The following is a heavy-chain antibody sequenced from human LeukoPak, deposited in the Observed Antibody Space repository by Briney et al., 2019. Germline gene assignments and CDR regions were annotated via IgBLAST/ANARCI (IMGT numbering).Heavy chain of an antibody. Sequence: GRSLTLSCAASGVTFSSSYMGWVRQAPRKGLEWVSVINSDGTTYYADSVKGRFTASRDHSKNTLSLQMSSLRVEDTAVYYCTRDSTTWARSGYWGQGTLVTVSS. CDR1: GVTFSSSY. CDR3: TRDSTTWARSGY. CDR2: INSDGTT. D-gene: IGHD2/OR15-2a*01. J-gene: IGHJ4*02. V-gene: IGHV3-66*01.